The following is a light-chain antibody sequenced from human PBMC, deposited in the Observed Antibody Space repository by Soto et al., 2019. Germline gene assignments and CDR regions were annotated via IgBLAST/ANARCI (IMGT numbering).Light chain of an antibody. Sequence: IVMPQAPYTLAGSPGERATLSGRASQSVSSNLAWYQQKPGQAPRLLIYGASTRATGLPARFSGSGSETEFTLTIISLEPEDFAVYYCQQYNDWPLTFGGGTQVEIK. CDR2: GAS. CDR3: QQYNDWPLT. CDR1: QSVSSN. V-gene: IGKV3D-15*01. J-gene: IGKJ4*01.